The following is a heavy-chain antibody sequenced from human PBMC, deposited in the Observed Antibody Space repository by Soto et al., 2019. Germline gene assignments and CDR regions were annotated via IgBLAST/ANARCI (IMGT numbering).Heavy chain of an antibody. D-gene: IGHD6-13*01. CDR1: GFIFSNYG. CDR2: ISNDGSNK. Sequence: QVQLVESGGGVVQPGRSLRLSCAASGFIFSNYGMHWVRQAPGKGLEWLAVISNDGSNKNYADSVKGRFTISRDNSENMVYLQTNSLRPEDRAVYYCARYSSTTNYYYGMDDWGQGTTVTVSS. V-gene: IGHV3-30*03. J-gene: IGHJ6*02. CDR3: ARYSSTTNYYYGMDD.